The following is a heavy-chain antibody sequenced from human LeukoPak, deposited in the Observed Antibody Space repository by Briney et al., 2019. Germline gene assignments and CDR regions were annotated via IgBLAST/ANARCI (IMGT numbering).Heavy chain of an antibody. CDR2: IYYSGST. Sequence: PSQTLSLTCTVSGGSISSSSYFWGWIRQPPGKGLEWIGSIYYSGSTYYNPSLKSRVTISVDTSKNQFSLKLSSVTAADTAVYYCARREGARPMDYWGQGTLVTVSS. J-gene: IGHJ4*02. V-gene: IGHV4-39*01. D-gene: IGHD6-6*01. CDR3: ARREGARPMDY. CDR1: GGSISSSSYF.